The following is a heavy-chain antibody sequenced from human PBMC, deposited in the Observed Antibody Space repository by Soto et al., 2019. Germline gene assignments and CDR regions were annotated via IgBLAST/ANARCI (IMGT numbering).Heavy chain of an antibody. CDR3: ARGRYSTTYSTYYYGLAV. Sequence: QVQLQESGPGLVKPSQTLSLTCIVSGGSISSDGYYWTWIRQHAGQGLEWIAYSYNNGNAYYNPSLESRVSMSVDTSKNQVSLRLTSVTAADTAVYCCARGRYSTTYSTYYYGLAVWGQGTKVTVSS. CDR2: SYNNGNA. D-gene: IGHD2-21*01. CDR1: GGSISSDGYY. V-gene: IGHV4-31*03. J-gene: IGHJ6*02.